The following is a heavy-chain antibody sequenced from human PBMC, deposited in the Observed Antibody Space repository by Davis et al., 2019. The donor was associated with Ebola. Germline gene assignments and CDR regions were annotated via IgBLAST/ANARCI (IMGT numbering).Heavy chain of an antibody. CDR1: EFTVSSNY. J-gene: IGHJ2*01. V-gene: IGHV3-23*01. CDR2: ISGSGGST. Sequence: GESLKISCAASEFTVSSNYMSWVRQAPGKGLEWVSAISGSGGSTYYADSVKGRFTISRDNSKNTLYLQMNSLRAEDTAVYYCAKGRSYYWYFDLWGRGTLVTVSS. D-gene: IGHD1-26*01. CDR3: AKGRSYYWYFDL.